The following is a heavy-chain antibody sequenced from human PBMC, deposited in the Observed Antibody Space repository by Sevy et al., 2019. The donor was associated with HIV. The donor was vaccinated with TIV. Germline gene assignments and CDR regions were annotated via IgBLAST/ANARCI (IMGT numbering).Heavy chain of an antibody. CDR1: GFTFHNAW. CDR2: IKSKSDGGTT. J-gene: IGHJ4*02. V-gene: IGHV3-15*01. CDR3: TSMTTVEGVFDF. Sequence: GGSLRLSCAASGFTFHNAWISWVRQAPGKGLEWIGRIKSKSDGGTTDFAAPVKGRFTISRDDSQNKLFLQMNSLKTEDTAVYYCTSMTTVEGVFDFWGQGTLVTVSS. D-gene: IGHD4-17*01.